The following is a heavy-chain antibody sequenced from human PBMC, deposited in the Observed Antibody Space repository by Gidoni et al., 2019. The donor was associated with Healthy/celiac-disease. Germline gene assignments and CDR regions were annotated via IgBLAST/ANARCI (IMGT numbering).Heavy chain of an antibody. D-gene: IGHD3-16*01. J-gene: IGHJ5*02. CDR3: ARGGEGFSIMITFGGVMKFDP. Sequence: QVQLQQWGAGLLKPSETLSLTCAVYGGSFSGYYWSWIRQPPGKGLEWIGEINHSGSTNYNPSLKSRVTISVDTSKNQFSLKLSSVTAADTAVYYCARGGEGFSIMITFGGVMKFDPWGQGTLVTVSS. V-gene: IGHV4-34*01. CDR1: GGSFSGYY. CDR2: INHSGST.